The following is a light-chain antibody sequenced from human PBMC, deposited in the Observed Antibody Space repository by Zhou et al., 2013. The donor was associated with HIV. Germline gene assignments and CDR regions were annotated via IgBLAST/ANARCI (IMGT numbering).Light chain of an antibody. CDR2: AAS. CDR1: QDITNY. V-gene: IGKV1-27*01. CDR3: QKYNSAPRT. Sequence: DIQMTQSPSSLSASIGDRVTITCRASQDITNYLAWYQQKPGQVPNLLIYAASTLHSGVPSRFSGSGSGTDFTLTISSLQPEDVATYYCQKYNSAPRTFGQGTKVEIK. J-gene: IGKJ1*01.